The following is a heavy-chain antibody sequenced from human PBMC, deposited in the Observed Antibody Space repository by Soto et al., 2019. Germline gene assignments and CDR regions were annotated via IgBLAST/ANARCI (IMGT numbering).Heavy chain of an antibody. V-gene: IGHV1-69*13. CDR2: IIPIFGTA. CDR1: GGTFSSYA. D-gene: IGHD3-10*01. J-gene: IGHJ6*02. Sequence: ASVKVSCKASGGTFSSYAISWVRQAPGQGLEWMGGIIPIFGTANYAQKFQGRVTITADESTSTAYMELSSLRSEDTAVYYCARDSDTGFMVRGVNPVDYYGMDVWGQGTTVTVSS. CDR3: ARDSDTGFMVRGVNPVDYYGMDV.